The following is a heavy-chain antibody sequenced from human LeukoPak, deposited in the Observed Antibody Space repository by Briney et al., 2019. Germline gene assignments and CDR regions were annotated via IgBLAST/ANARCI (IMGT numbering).Heavy chain of an antibody. J-gene: IGHJ6*03. CDR2: MNHSGST. CDR3: ARARVATTRDYYYMDV. Sequence: PSETLSLPCAVYGGSFSGYYWSWIRQPPAKGLEWIGEMNHSGSTNYNPSLKSRVTISVDTCKSHFSLKLSSVTAADTAVYYCARARVATTRDYYYMDVWGKGTTVTVSS. V-gene: IGHV4-34*01. CDR1: GGSFSGYY. D-gene: IGHD5-12*01.